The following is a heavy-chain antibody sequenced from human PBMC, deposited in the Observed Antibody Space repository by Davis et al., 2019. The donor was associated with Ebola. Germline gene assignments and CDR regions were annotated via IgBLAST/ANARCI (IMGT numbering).Heavy chain of an antibody. CDR1: GFTFSNFH. D-gene: IGHD2-2*01. CDR3: ARGVVPAYEYYYYYYMDV. J-gene: IGHJ6*03. CDR2: IDPDGTGT. Sequence: GESLKISCAASGFTFSNFHIHWVRQTPGKGLVWVARIDPDGTGTNYADSVKGRFTISRDNAKNSLYLQMNSLRAEDTAVYYCARGVVPAYEYYYYYYMDVWGKGTTVTVSS. V-gene: IGHV3-74*01.